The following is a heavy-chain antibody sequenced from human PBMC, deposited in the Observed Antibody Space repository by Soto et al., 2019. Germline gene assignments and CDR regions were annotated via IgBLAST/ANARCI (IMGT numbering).Heavy chain of an antibody. CDR2: INAGNGNT. V-gene: IGHV1-3*01. J-gene: IGHJ6*02. D-gene: IGHD6-13*01. CDR1: GYTFTSYA. CDR3: ARALGGAGAGTPSYRYGMDV. Sequence: ASVKGSCKASGYTFTSYAMHWVRQAPGQRLEWMGWINAGNGNTKYSQKFQGRVTITRDTSASTAYMELSSLRSEDTAVYYCARALGGAGAGTPSYRYGMDVWGQGTTVTVSS.